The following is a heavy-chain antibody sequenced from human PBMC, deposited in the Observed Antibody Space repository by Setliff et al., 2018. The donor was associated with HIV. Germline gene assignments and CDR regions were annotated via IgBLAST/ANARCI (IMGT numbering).Heavy chain of an antibody. CDR3: ARDFKWLNWFFDL. D-gene: IGHD5-12*01. V-gene: IGHV3-48*01. CDR1: GFTFSSYS. J-gene: IGHJ2*01. Sequence: GGSLRLSCAASGFTFSSYSMNWVRQAPGKGLEWVSYISSSSSTIYYADSVKGRFTISRDNAKNSLYLQMNSLRAEDTAVYYCARDFKWLNWFFDLWGRGTLVTVSS. CDR2: ISSSSSTI.